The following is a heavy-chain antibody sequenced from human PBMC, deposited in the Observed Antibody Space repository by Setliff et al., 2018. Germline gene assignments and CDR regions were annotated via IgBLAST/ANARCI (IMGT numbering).Heavy chain of an antibody. J-gene: IGHJ5*02. Sequence: GASVKVSCKASGYSFLSYGITWVRQAPGQGLEWMGWISAQDGNTIYAQNFQGRVTMTSETSISIVYMDLTRLTSDDTAVYYCAQTKGFVDGYLDPWGQGTLVTVSS. CDR1: GYSFLSYG. CDR2: ISAQDGNT. CDR3: AQTKGFVDGYLDP. D-gene: IGHD2-21*02. V-gene: IGHV1-18*01.